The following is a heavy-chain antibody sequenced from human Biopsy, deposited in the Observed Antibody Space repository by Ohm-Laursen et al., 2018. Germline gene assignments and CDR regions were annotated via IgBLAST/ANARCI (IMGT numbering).Heavy chain of an antibody. D-gene: IGHD3-10*01. V-gene: IGHV4-59*08. Sequence: GTLSLTCTVSGGSITSYFWNWIRQAPGKGLEWIGNIYYRGNINYSPSLKSRATISLDSSKNQFSLNLNSVTATDTAVYYCARRLPLRGFAFDVWGQGTVVTV. CDR2: IYYRGNI. CDR3: ARRLPLRGFAFDV. CDR1: GGSITSYF. J-gene: IGHJ3*01.